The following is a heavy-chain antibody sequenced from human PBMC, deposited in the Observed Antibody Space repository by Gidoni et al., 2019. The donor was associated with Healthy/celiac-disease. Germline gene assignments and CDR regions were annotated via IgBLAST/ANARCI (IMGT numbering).Heavy chain of an antibody. D-gene: IGHD3-10*01. CDR3: ARGLRNYGSGSYYKD. J-gene: IGHJ4*02. V-gene: IGHV4-34*01. CDR2: INHSGST. CDR1: GGSFSGSY. Sequence: QVQLQQWGPGLLKPPETRSFTSAVYGGSFSGSYWSWIRQPPGKGLEGSGEINHSGSTNYNPSLKRRVTISVDTSKNQFSLKLSSVTAADTAVYYCARGLRNYGSGSYYKDWGQGTLVTVSS.